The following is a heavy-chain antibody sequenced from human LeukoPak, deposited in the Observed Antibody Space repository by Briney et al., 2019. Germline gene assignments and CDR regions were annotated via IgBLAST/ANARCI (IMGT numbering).Heavy chain of an antibody. CDR3: AELGITMIGGA. D-gene: IGHD3-10*02. V-gene: IGHV3-48*03. CDR1: GFTFSSYE. CDR2: ISSSGSTI. J-gene: IGHJ6*03. Sequence: PGGSLRLSCAASGFTFSSYEMNWVRQAPGKGLEWVSYISSSGSTIYYADSVKGRFTISRDNAKHSLYLQMNSLRAEDTAVYYCAELGITMIGGAWGKGTTVTISS.